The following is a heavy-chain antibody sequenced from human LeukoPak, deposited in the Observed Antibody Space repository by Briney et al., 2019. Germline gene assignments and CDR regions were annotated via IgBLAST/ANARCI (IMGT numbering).Heavy chain of an antibody. J-gene: IGHJ4*02. CDR2: IYWDDDK. CDR1: GFSLSRHGVS. CDR3: AHSNPTAYSYDSSGYFFDY. D-gene: IGHD3-22*01. V-gene: IGHV2-5*02. Sequence: QSGPTLVNPTQTLTLTCSFSGFSLSRHGVSVGWIRQPPGKALEFPALIYWDDDKRYSASLKARLRITKDTSRNQVVLTMTNIDPEDTATYYCAHSNPTAYSYDSSGYFFDYWGQGTLVIVSS.